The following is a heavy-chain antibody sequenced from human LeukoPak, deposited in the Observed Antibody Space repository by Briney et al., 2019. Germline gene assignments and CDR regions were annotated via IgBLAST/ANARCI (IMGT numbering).Heavy chain of an antibody. Sequence: PSETLSLTCAVYGGSFSGYYWSWIRQPPGKGLEWIGEINHSGSTNYNPSLKSRVTISVDTSKNQFSLTLRSVTAADTAVYYCARSRWKKLKWAEFLQLGGQDTVVRVST. CDR2: INHSGST. CDR1: GGSFSGYY. D-gene: IGHD5-18*01. CDR3: ARSRWKKLKWAEFLQL. V-gene: IGHV4-34*01. J-gene: IGHJ1*01.